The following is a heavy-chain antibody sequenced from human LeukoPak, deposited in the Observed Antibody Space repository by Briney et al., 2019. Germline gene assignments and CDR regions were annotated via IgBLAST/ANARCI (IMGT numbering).Heavy chain of an antibody. CDR3: ARRFGI. V-gene: IGHV4-61*01. CDR2: IYYSGTT. Sequence: SETLSLTCTVSRGSISSDSISSYYWSWIRQPPGKGLEWIGYIYYSGTTSYNPSLKSRVTISIDTSKNQFSLKLRSVTAADTAVYYCARRFGIWGQGTMVTVSS. CDR1: RGSISSDSISSYY. J-gene: IGHJ3*02. D-gene: IGHD3-10*01.